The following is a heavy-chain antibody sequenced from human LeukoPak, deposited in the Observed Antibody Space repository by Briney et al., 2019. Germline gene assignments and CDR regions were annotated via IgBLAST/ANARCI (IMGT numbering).Heavy chain of an antibody. CDR2: IYPGDSDT. Sequence: GESLKISCKGSGYRFTSYWIGWVRQMPGKGLEWMGIIYPGDSDTRYSPSFQGQVTISADKSISTAYLQWSSLKASDTAVYYCATYGDVSSGTEYYFDYWGQGTLVTVSS. CDR1: GYRFTSYW. J-gene: IGHJ4*02. V-gene: IGHV5-51*01. CDR3: ATYGDVSSGTEYYFDY. D-gene: IGHD3-10*01.